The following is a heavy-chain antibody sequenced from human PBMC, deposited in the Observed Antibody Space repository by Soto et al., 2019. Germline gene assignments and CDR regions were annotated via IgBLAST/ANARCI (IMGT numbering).Heavy chain of an antibody. D-gene: IGHD4-17*01. J-gene: IGHJ6*02. V-gene: IGHV3-21*01. CDR3: ARDRTRATVTTFYYGMDV. Sequence: VGSLRLSCAASGFTFSSYSMNWVRQAPGKGLEWVSSISSSSSYIYYADSVKGRFTISRDNAKNSLYLQMNSLRAEDTAVYYCARDRTRATVTTFYYGMDVWGQGTTVTVSS. CDR2: ISSSSSYI. CDR1: GFTFSSYS.